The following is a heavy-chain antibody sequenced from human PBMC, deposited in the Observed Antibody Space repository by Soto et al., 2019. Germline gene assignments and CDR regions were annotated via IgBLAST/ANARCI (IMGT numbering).Heavy chain of an antibody. Sequence: ASVKVSCKASGYTFTSYYMHWVRQAPGQGLEWMGIINPSGGSTSYAQKFQGRVTMTRDTSTSTVYMELSSLRSEDSAMYYCARDHELRYLDWLYYYALDVWGQGNTVTVSS. CDR1: GYTFTSYY. J-gene: IGHJ6*02. CDR3: ARDHELRYLDWLYYYALDV. D-gene: IGHD3-9*01. CDR2: INPSGGST. V-gene: IGHV1-46*01.